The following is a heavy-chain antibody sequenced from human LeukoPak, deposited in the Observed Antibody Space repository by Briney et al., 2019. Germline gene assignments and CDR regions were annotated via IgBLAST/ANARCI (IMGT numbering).Heavy chain of an antibody. J-gene: IGHJ4*02. V-gene: IGHV4-34*01. CDR1: GGSFSGYY. D-gene: IGHD6-19*01. Sequence: SETLSLTCAVYGGSFSGYYWSWIRQPPGKGLEWIGEINHSGSTNYNPSLKSRVTISVDTSKNQFSLKLSSVTAADTAVYYCARDTYSSGWYLGYWGQGTLVTVSS. CDR2: INHSGST. CDR3: ARDTYSSGWYLGY.